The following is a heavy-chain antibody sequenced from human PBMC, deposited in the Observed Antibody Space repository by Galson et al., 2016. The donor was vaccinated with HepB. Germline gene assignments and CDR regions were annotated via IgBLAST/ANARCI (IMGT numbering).Heavy chain of an antibody. V-gene: IGHV5-10-1*01. CDR2: VAPRHSHT. CDR1: GYSFNSYW. D-gene: IGHD5-24*01. Sequence: QSGAEVKKPGESLRISCKGFGYSFNSYWINWVRQMPGKGLEWMGRVAPRHSHTNYSSPFQGNVTISPDESIRTAYLQWSSLKASDTAMYFCARVERDTYYYYYAMDVWGQGTTVTVSS. CDR3: ARVERDTYYYYYAMDV. J-gene: IGHJ6*02.